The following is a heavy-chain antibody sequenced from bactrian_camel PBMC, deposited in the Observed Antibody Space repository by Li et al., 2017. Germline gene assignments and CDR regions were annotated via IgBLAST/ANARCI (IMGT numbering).Heavy chain of an antibody. CDR1: GFTFSSYD. J-gene: IGHJ6*01. CDR3: AIGVVEVALYPGYCTAARAFGN. CDR2: IDSDGTI. D-gene: IGHD3*01. V-gene: IGHV3S10*01. Sequence: DVQLVESGGGLVQPGGSLRLSCVASGFTFSSYDMHWVRQAPGKGLEGVAVIDSDGTIDYADLVNGRFTISRDRGKNTMYLQMNNLKSEDTAAYYCAIGVVEVALYPGYCTAARAFGNWGRGTQVTVS.